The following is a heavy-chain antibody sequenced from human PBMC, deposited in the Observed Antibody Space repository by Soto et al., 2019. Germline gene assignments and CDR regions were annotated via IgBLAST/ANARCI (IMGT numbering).Heavy chain of an antibody. CDR1: GGSFSGYY. Sequence: QVQLQQWGAGLLKPSETLSLTCAVYGGSFSGYYWSWIRQPPGKGLEWIGEINHSGSTNYNPSLKSRVTITVDTSKNPFSLKLRSVTAADTAVYYCARGELVLLWFGGRRWFDPWGQGTLVTVSS. D-gene: IGHD3-10*01. J-gene: IGHJ5*02. CDR3: ARGELVLLWFGGRRWFDP. CDR2: INHSGST. V-gene: IGHV4-34*01.